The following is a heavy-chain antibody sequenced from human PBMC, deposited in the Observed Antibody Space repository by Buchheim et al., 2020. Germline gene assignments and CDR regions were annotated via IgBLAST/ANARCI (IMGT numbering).Heavy chain of an antibody. D-gene: IGHD3-22*01. CDR2: IYSHGNDQ. Sequence: QVQLVESGGGVVQAGTSLRLSCAASGFTFSYYGFHWVRQAPGKGLEWVAAIYSHGNDQYYTDSVKGRFTVSRDNFRNTVDLQMNSLRADDTAVYYCARDSDTSGHYSYFDSWGQGIL. V-gene: IGHV3-30*19. CDR3: ARDSDTSGHYSYFDS. CDR1: GFTFSYYG. J-gene: IGHJ4*02.